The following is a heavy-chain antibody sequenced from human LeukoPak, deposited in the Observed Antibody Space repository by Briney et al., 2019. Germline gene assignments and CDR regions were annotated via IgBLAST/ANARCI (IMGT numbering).Heavy chain of an antibody. J-gene: IGHJ4*02. Sequence: GESLKISCKGSGDSFTNYWIGWVRQMPGKGLEWMGLIYPADSDTRYSPSFQDQVTFSADKSISTAYLQWSSLKASDTAMYYCARRYASSSGSDYWGQGTLVTVSS. V-gene: IGHV5-51*01. CDR2: IYPADSDT. D-gene: IGHD6-6*01. CDR3: ARRYASSSGSDY. CDR1: GDSFTNYW.